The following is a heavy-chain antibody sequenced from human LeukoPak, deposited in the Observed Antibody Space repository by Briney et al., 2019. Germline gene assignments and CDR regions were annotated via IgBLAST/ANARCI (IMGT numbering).Heavy chain of an antibody. Sequence: GGSLRLFCAASGFTFSSYAMHWVRQAPGKGLEWVAVISYDGSNKYYADSVKGRFTISRDNSKNTLYLQMNSLRAEDTAVYYCAKRPVTTARSLDPWGQGTLVTVSS. CDR2: ISYDGSNK. V-gene: IGHV3-30*04. CDR1: GFTFSSYA. J-gene: IGHJ5*02. D-gene: IGHD4-17*01. CDR3: AKRPVTTARSLDP.